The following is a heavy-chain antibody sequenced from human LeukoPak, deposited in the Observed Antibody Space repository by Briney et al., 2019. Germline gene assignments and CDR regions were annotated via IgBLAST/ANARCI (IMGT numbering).Heavy chain of an antibody. CDR2: IYYSGST. D-gene: IGHD3-10*01. V-gene: IGHV4-39*07. J-gene: IGHJ3*02. Sequence: PSETLSLTCTVSGGSISSSSYYWGWIRQPPGKGLEWIGSIYYSGSTYYNPSLKSRVTISVDTSKNQFSLKLNSVTAADTAVYYCARLHYYGSGRQNAFDIWGQGTMVTVSS. CDR1: GGSISSSSYY. CDR3: ARLHYYGSGRQNAFDI.